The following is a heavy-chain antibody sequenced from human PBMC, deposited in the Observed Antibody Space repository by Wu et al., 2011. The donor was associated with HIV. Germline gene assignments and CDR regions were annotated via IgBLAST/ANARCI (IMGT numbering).Heavy chain of an antibody. V-gene: IGHV1-69*12. CDR1: GGDFSSYA. D-gene: IGHD4-17*01. CDR3: ATLGDYGEVDY. CDR2: IIPFLEKP. Sequence: QVQVVQSGAAVKKPGSSVKVSCKASGGDFSSYAIAWVRLAPGQGLEWMGGIIPFLEKPKYAQTFQGRISIIADESTSTAYMELSNLRSEDTAVYYCATLGDYGEVDYWGQGTLVIVSS. J-gene: IGHJ4*02.